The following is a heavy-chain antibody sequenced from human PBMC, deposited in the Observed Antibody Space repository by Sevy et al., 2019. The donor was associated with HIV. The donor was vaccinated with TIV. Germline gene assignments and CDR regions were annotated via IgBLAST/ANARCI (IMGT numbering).Heavy chain of an antibody. V-gene: IGHV4-59*01. Sequence: SETLSLTCTVSGGSISSYYWSWIRQPPGKGLEWIGYIYYSGSTNYNPSLKSRVTISVDTSKNQFSLKLSSVTAADTAVYYCARGDGYNCDYWGQRTLVTVSS. J-gene: IGHJ4*02. CDR3: ARGDGYNCDY. CDR2: IYYSGST. D-gene: IGHD5-12*01. CDR1: GGSISSYY.